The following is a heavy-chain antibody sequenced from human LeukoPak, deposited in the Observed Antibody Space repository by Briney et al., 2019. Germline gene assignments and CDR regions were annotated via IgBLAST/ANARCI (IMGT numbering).Heavy chain of an antibody. J-gene: IGHJ4*02. D-gene: IGHD6-13*01. V-gene: IGHV3-9*01. CDR3: AKAMSAAGTDFDY. Sequence: GGSLRLSCAASGFTFDDYAMHWVRQAPGKGLEWVSGISWNSGSIGYADSVKGRFTISRDNAKNSLYLQMNSLRAEDTAVYYCAKAMSAAGTDFDYWGQGTLVTVSS. CDR2: ISWNSGSI. CDR1: GFTFDDYA.